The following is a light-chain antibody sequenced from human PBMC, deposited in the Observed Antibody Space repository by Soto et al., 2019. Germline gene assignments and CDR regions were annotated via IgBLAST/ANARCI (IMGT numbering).Light chain of an antibody. CDR2: YDS. CDR3: QVWDSSSDHPV. Sequence: SYELTQPPSVSVAPGQTARITCGGNNIGSKSVHWYQQKPGQAPVLVIYYDSDRPSGIPERFSGSNSGNTATLTISRVEAGDEADYYCQVWDSSSDHPVFGGGTKVTVL. CDR1: NIGSKS. V-gene: IGLV3-21*04. J-gene: IGLJ2*01.